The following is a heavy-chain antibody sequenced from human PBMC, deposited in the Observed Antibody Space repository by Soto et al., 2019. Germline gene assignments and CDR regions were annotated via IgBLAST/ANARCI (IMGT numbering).Heavy chain of an antibody. Sequence: VHLWDSGGGLVQPGGSLRLSGAASGFSFSSSAMSWVRQAPGKRLGWVSTFRESGGTTHYADPVKGRFTISRDTSNNILFLQMNSLRAEDTAIYYCTKDSHWAIISPTHDYWGQGTLVTVSS. CDR2: FRESGGTT. CDR3: TKDSHWAIISPTHDY. J-gene: IGHJ4*02. V-gene: IGHV3-23*01. D-gene: IGHD2-2*01. CDR1: GFSFSSSA.